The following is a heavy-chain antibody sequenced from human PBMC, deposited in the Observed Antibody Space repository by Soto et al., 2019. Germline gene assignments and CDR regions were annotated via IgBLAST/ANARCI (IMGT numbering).Heavy chain of an antibody. D-gene: IGHD3-10*01. V-gene: IGHV3-53*01. CDR3: ARDYGSGRRFYGMDV. CDR2: IYSRESI. Sequence: EVQLVESGGGLIQPGGSLILSCAVSGFAVSGNHMSWVRQAPGKGLEWVSIIYSRESIYYADSVKGRFTISRDNSKNTLYLQMNSLKADDTAVYYCARDYGSGRRFYGMDVWGQGTTVTVSS. CDR1: GFAVSGNH. J-gene: IGHJ6*02.